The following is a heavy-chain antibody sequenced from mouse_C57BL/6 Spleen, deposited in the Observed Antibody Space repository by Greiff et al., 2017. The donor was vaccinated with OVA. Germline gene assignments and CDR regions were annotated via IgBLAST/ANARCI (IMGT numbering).Heavy chain of an antibody. CDR3: ARERFYYGSSLEYAMDD. V-gene: IGHV5-16*01. CDR2: INYDGSST. J-gene: IGHJ4*01. D-gene: IGHD1-1*01. CDR1: GFTFSDYY. Sequence: EVKLVESEGGLVQPGSSMKLSCTASGFTFSDYYMAWVRQVPEKGLEWVANINYDGSSTYYLDSLKSRFIISRDNAKNILYLQMSSLTSEDTATYYCARERFYYGSSLEYAMDDWGQGTSVTVSS.